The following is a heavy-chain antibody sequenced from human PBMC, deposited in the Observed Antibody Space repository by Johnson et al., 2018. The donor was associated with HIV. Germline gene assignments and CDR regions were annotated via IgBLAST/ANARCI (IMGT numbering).Heavy chain of an antibody. V-gene: IGHV3-9*01. Sequence: VQLVESGGGVVQPGRSLRLSCAASAFPFDDHALHWVRQTPGKGLQWFSIILKGRFTISSDNSRNALYLQMNSLRAEDTAVYYCARGLDYYDSSGFRSASFDIWGQGTMVIVSP. D-gene: IGHD3-22*01. CDR3: ARGLDYYDSSGFRSASFDI. J-gene: IGHJ3*02. CDR2: I. CDR1: AFPFDDHA.